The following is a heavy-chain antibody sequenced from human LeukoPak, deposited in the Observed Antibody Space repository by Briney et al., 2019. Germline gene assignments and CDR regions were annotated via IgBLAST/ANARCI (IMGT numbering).Heavy chain of an antibody. D-gene: IGHD6-13*01. CDR3: ASTSSWEPGRSYFDY. Sequence: PSETLSLTCAVFGGSISSSNWWSWVRQPPGKGLEWIGEIYHSGSTNYNPSLKSRVTISVDKSKNQFSLKLSSVTAADTAVYYCASTSSWEPGRSYFDYWGQGTLVTVSS. V-gene: IGHV4-4*02. CDR1: GGSISSSNW. J-gene: IGHJ4*02. CDR2: IYHSGST.